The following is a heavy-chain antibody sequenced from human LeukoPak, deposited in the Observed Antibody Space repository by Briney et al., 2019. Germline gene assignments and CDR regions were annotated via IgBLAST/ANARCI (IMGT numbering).Heavy chain of an antibody. CDR2: IYPGDSDT. V-gene: IGHV5-51*01. CDR3: AKSIGIADRFDP. D-gene: IGHD6-13*01. Sequence: GESLKISCKGSGYRFNNSWIGWVRQMPGKGLEWMGIIYPGDSDTRYSPSFQGQVTISADKSISTAYLQWSSLKASDTAMYYCAKSIGIADRFDPWGQGTLVTVSS. CDR1: GYRFNNSW. J-gene: IGHJ5*02.